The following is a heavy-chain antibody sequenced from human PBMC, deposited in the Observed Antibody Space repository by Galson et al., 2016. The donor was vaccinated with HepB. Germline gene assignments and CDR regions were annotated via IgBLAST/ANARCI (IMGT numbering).Heavy chain of an antibody. Sequence: WVRQAPGKGLEWVSAISGSGGSTYSADSVKGRFTISRDNSKNTLYLQMNSLRAEDTAVYYCAKGLRGSYYGYFDYWGQGTLVTVSS. D-gene: IGHD1-26*01. V-gene: IGHV3-23*01. J-gene: IGHJ4*02. CDR3: AKGLRGSYYGYFDY. CDR2: ISGSGGST.